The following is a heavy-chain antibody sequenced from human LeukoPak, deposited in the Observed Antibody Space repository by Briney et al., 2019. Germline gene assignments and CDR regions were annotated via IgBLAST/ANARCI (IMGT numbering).Heavy chain of an antibody. CDR1: GGSFSGYY. V-gene: IGHV4-34*01. D-gene: IGHD4-17*01. CDR3: ARGHGDFGY. CDR2: INHSGST. J-gene: IGHJ4*02. Sequence: PSETLSLTCAVYGGSFSGYYWSWIRQPPGKGLEWIGEINHSGSTNYNPSLKSRVTISVDTSKNQLSLKLSSVTAADTAVYYCARGHGDFGYWGQGTLVTVSS.